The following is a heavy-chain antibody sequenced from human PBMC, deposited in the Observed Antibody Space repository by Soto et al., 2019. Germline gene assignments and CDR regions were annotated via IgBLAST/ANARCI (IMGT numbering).Heavy chain of an antibody. J-gene: IGHJ3*02. CDR2: ISAYSGNT. D-gene: IGHD3-9*01. CDR3: ARPSNDVLTGPSDAFDI. V-gene: IGHV1-18*04. CDR1: GYTFTTYG. Sequence: ASVKVSCKASGYTFTTYGITWVRQAPGQGLEWMGWISAYSGNTNYAQKFQGRVTMTTDTSTSTAYMELRSPRSDDTAVYYCARPSNDVLTGPSDAFDIWGQGTMVTVSS.